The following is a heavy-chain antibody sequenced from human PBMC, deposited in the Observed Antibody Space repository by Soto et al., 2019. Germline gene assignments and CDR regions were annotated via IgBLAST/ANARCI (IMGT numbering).Heavy chain of an antibody. J-gene: IGHJ4*02. CDR1: DYTFTSYG. CDR2: ISPYNDNT. CDR3: ARGMWELPIDY. V-gene: IGHV1-18*01. Sequence: QVQLVQSGAEVKKPGASVKVSCKASDYTFTSYGINWVRQAPGQGLEWMGWISPYNDNTQYAQRFQGRVTLTTDTSTNTAYMALRSLRSDDTAVYSCARGMWELPIDYWGQGTLVTVSS. D-gene: IGHD1-26*01.